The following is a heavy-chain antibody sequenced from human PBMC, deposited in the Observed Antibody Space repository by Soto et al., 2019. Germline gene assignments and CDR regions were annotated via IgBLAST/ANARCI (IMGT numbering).Heavy chain of an antibody. CDR3: AKDLPGLWFGESEAPFDY. J-gene: IGHJ4*02. CDR1: GFTFSSYA. Sequence: GGSLRLSCAASGFTFSSYAMSWVRQAPGKGLEWVSAISGSGGSTYYADSVKGRFTISRDNSKNTLYLQMNSLRAEDTAVYYCAKDLPGLWFGESEAPFDYWGQGTLVTVSS. V-gene: IGHV3-23*01. CDR2: ISGSGGST. D-gene: IGHD3-10*01.